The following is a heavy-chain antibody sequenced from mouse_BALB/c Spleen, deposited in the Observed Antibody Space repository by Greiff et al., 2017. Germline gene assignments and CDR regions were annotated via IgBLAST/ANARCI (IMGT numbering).Heavy chain of an antibody. CDR1: GFNIKDYY. Sequence: EVKLMESGAELVRSGASVKLSCTASGFNIKDYYMHWVKQRPEQGLEWIGWIDPENGDTEYAPKFQGKATMTADTSSNTAYLQLSSLTSEDTAVYYCNARITTPYYFDYWGQGTTLTVSS. CDR2: IDPENGDT. D-gene: IGHD1-1*01. CDR3: NARITTPYYFDY. J-gene: IGHJ2*01. V-gene: IGHV14-4*02.